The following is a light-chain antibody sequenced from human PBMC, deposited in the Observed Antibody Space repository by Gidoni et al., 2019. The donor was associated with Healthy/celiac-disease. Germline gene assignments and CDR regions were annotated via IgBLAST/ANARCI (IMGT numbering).Light chain of an antibody. CDR3: QQLNSYPRT. V-gene: IGKV1-9*01. CDR2: AAS. J-gene: IGKJ2*02. CDR1: QGISRY. Sequence: DIPLTQSPSFLSASVGDGVTITCRASQGISRYLAWYQQKPGKAPKLLIYAASTLQSGVPSRFSGSVSGTEFTLTISCLQPEDFATYYCQQLNSYPRTFGQGTKLEIK.